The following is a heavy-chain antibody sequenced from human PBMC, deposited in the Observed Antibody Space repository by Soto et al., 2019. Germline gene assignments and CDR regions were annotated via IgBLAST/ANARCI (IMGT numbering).Heavy chain of an antibody. J-gene: IGHJ4*02. Sequence: GGSLRLSCAASGFTFSNAWMSWVRQAPGKGLEWVGRIKSKTDGGTTDYAAPVKGRFTISRDDSKNTLYLQMNSLKTEDTAVYYCVGSPYYDFWSGYYVFDYWGQGTLVTVSS. CDR1: GFTFSNAW. D-gene: IGHD3-3*01. CDR3: VGSPYYDFWSGYYVFDY. CDR2: IKSKTDGGTT. V-gene: IGHV3-15*01.